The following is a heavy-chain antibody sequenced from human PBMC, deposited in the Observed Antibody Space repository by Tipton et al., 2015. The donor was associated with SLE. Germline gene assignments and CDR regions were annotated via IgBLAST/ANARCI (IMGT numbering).Heavy chain of an antibody. J-gene: IGHJ4*02. V-gene: IGHV4-39*07. CDR1: GASISSNFYY. CDR2: ISYSGST. Sequence: GASISSNFYYLGWIRQPPGKGLEWIGSISYSGSTSYNPSLKSRVTIALDTSKNQFSLRLSSVTAADTAVYYCVSYDRSGYQFDYWGQGTLVTVSS. CDR3: VSYDRSGYQFDY. D-gene: IGHD3-22*01.